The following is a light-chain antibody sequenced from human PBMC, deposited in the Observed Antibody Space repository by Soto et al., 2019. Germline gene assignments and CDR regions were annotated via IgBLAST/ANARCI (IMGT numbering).Light chain of an antibody. CDR1: QNVRNNY. Sequence: EVVLMQSPGTRSFSPGERATLPCRDSQNVRNNYLSWYQHKTGQAPRLLIYVASSRATGVPDRFSGSGSGTDFTLTITRLEPEDSAVYYCQQFGGEPRLSFGGGTKVDIK. J-gene: IGKJ4*01. CDR3: QQFGGEPRLS. V-gene: IGKV3-20*01. CDR2: VAS.